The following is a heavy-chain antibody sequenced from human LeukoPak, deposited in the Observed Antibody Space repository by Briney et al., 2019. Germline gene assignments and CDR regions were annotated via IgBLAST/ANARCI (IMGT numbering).Heavy chain of an antibody. J-gene: IGHJ4*02. D-gene: IGHD2-2*01. CDR1: GFTVSCSA. CDR3: TRLNYCDDTSCYALDY. V-gene: IGHV3-73*01. CDR2: IRTKTYSYAT. Sequence: GGSLRLSCAASGFTVSCSAMHWVRQASGQGLEWVGRIRTKTYSYATTYAASVKGRFTISRDDSKNTVYLEMNSLKTEDTAVYFCTRLNYCDDTSCYALDYWGQGTRVTVSS.